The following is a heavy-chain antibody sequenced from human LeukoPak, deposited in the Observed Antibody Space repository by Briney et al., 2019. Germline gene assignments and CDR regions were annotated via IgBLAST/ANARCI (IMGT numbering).Heavy chain of an antibody. Sequence: GGPLRLSCAASGFTFSLNAMTWVRQAPGKGPEWVAAISGNGGSTYYADSVKGRFTISRVNSMNTLYLQMNSLRSEDTAVYYCAKGLGYCSSTSCYALATSPFDYWGQGTLVTVSS. CDR1: GFTFSLNA. CDR2: ISGNGGST. V-gene: IGHV3-23*01. CDR3: AKGLGYCSSTSCYALATSPFDY. D-gene: IGHD2-2*01. J-gene: IGHJ4*02.